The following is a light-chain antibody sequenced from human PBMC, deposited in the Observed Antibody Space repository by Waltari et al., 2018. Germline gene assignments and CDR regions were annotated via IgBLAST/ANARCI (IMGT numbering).Light chain of an antibody. V-gene: IGKV3-15*01. J-gene: IGKJ1*01. CDR3: QQYNNWPAWT. Sequence: EIVMTQSPATLSVSPGERATLSCRASQSVSSNLAWYQQKPGHAPRLLIYGASTRSTGIPARFSGSGSWTEFTLTISSLHSEDFAVYYCQQYNNWPAWTFGQGTKVEIK. CDR1: QSVSSN. CDR2: GAS.